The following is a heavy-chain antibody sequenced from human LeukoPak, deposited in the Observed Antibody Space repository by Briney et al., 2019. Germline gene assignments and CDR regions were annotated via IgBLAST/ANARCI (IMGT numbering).Heavy chain of an antibody. Sequence: GGSLRLSCAASGFTFSSYSMNWVRQAPGKGLEWVSYISSSSSTIYYADSVKGRFTISRDNAKNSLYLQMNSLRADDTAVYYCANHLACGSTSCPFFDDWGQGTLVTVSS. V-gene: IGHV3-48*01. CDR3: ANHLACGSTSCPFFDD. J-gene: IGHJ4*02. CDR2: ISSSSSTI. CDR1: GFTFSSYS. D-gene: IGHD2-2*01.